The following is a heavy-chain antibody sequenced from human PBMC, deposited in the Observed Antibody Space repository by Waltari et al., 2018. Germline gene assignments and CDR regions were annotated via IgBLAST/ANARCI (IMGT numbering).Heavy chain of an antibody. J-gene: IGHJ4*02. Sequence: QLQLQESRPGLVKPSETLSLTCNVSGDSISSGSYYWCWLRQPPGKGLEWIGSVCYSGRAYHYPSLKSRVSISIDTSKNQFSLKVNSVTAADTALYYWARHNPSSDFTFDYWGPGTLVTVSS. CDR3: ARHNPSSDFTFDY. CDR2: VCYSGRA. CDR1: GDSISSGSYY. V-gene: IGHV4-39*01. D-gene: IGHD3-3*01.